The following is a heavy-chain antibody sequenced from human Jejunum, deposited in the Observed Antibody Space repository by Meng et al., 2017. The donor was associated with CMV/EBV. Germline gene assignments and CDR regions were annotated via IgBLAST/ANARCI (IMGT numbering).Heavy chain of an antibody. D-gene: IGHD3-3*01. Sequence: TFITYAMSWVRQAPGKGLEWVSSVSGTGGGPTYAADSVKGRFTISRDNVRNSLSLQMNSARAEDTAVYYCVTYYSYSSGYYTGIDYWGHGVLVTVSS. CDR3: VTYYSYSSGYYTGIDY. J-gene: IGHJ4*01. CDR2: VSGTGGGPT. V-gene: IGHV3-23*01. CDR1: TFITYA.